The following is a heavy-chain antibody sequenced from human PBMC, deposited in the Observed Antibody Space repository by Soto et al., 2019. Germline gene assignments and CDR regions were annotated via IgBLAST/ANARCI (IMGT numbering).Heavy chain of an antibody. D-gene: IGHD3-22*01. CDR3: ARGDYYDSSGYYTDAFDI. CDR2: IYYSGST. J-gene: IGHJ3*02. Sequence: TSETLSLTCTVSGGSVSSGSYYRSWIRQPPGKGLEWIGYIYYSGSTNYNPSHKSRVTISVDTSKNQFSLKLSSVTAADTAVYYCARGDYYDSSGYYTDAFDIWGQGTMVTVSS. CDR1: GGSVSSGSYY. V-gene: IGHV4-61*01.